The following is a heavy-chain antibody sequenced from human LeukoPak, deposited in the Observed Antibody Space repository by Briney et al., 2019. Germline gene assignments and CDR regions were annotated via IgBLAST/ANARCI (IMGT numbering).Heavy chain of an antibody. D-gene: IGHD5-24*01. CDR2: ISYDGSNK. Sequence: GGSLRLSCAASGFTFNNAWMSWVRQAPGKGLEWVAVISYDGSNKYYADSVKGRFTISRDNSKNTLYLQMNSLRAEDTAVYYCARGKIKDYWGQGTLVTVSS. CDR3: ARGKIKDY. J-gene: IGHJ4*02. CDR1: GFTFNNAW. V-gene: IGHV3-30-3*01.